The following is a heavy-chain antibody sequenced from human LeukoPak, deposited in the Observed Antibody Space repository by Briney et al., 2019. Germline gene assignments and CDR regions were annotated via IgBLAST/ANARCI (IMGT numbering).Heavy chain of an antibody. V-gene: IGHV3-30*04. CDR3: AIGYDILTGSNQAGY. CDR2: ISYDGSNK. Sequence: GGSLRLSCAASGFTFSSYAMHWVRQAPGKGLEWVAVISYDGSNKYYADSVKGRFTISRDNSKNTLYLQMNSLRAEDTAVYYCAIGYDILTGSNQAGYWGQGTLVTVSS. J-gene: IGHJ4*02. CDR1: GFTFSSYA. D-gene: IGHD3-9*01.